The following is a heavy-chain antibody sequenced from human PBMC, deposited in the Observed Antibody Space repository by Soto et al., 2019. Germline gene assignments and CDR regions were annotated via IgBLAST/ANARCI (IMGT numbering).Heavy chain of an antibody. CDR2: IYHSGST. D-gene: IGHD3-10*01. J-gene: IGHJ6*02. V-gene: IGHV4-4*02. CDR1: GGSISSSNW. Sequence: PSETLSLTCAVSGGSISSSNWWSWVRQPPGKGLEWIGEIYHSGSTNYNPSLKSRVTISVDKSKNQFSLKLSSVTAADTAVYYCAGSWEDYYGSGSWEYYYYYYGMDVWGQGTTVTVSS. CDR3: AGSWEDYYGSGSWEYYYYYYGMDV.